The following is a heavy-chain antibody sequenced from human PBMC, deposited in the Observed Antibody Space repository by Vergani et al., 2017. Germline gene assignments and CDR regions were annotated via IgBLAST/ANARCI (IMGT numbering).Heavy chain of an antibody. V-gene: IGHV5-10-1*01. D-gene: IGHD6-19*01. CDR1: GYSFTSYW. J-gene: IGHJ6*02. CDR2: IDPSDSYT. CDR3: ARQVAVAGRWWGPYYYYGMDG. Sequence: EVQLVQSGAEVKKPGESLRISCKGSGYSFTSYWISWVRQMPGKGLEWMGRIDPSDSYTNYSPSFQGHVTLSADKSISTAYLQWSSLKASDTAMYYCARQVAVAGRWWGPYYYYGMDGWGQGTTVTVSS.